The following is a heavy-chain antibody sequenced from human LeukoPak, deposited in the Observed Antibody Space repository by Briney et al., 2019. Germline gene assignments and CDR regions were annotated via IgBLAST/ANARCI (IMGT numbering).Heavy chain of an antibody. CDR1: GGSFSGYY. J-gene: IGHJ6*02. Sequence: PSETLSLTCAVYGGSFSGYYWSWIRQPPGKGLEWIGEINHSGSTNYNPSLKSRVTISVDTSKNQFSLKLSSVTAADTAVYYCARTWTGYCSSTSRPSRFYYYYGMDVWGQGTTVTVPS. V-gene: IGHV4-34*01. CDR3: ARTWTGYCSSTSRPSRFYYYYGMDV. D-gene: IGHD2-2*01. CDR2: INHSGST.